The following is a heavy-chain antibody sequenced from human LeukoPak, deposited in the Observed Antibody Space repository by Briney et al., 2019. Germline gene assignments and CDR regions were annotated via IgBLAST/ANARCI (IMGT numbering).Heavy chain of an antibody. CDR2: IYSGGST. V-gene: IGHV3-66*01. CDR1: GFTFSSYS. Sequence: PGGSLRLSCAASGFTFSSYSMSWVRQAPGKGLEWVSVIYSGGSTYYADSVKGRFTISRDNSKNTLYLQMNSLRAEDTAVYYCAREGYLFGYYYYGMDVWGQGTTVTVSS. CDR3: AREGYLFGYYYYGMDV. D-gene: IGHD6-13*01. J-gene: IGHJ6*02.